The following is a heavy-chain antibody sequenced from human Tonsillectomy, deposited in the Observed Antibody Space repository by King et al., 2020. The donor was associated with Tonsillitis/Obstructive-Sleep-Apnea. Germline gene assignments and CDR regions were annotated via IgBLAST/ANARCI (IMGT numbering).Heavy chain of an antibody. J-gene: IGHJ4*02. Sequence: QLLQSGGGPVKPGGSLRLSCAASGCSFSSYIMNWVRQAPGKGLYFVSSISIRSSFIYYADSVKGLFTLSRDNAKNSLYLQMNSLRAEDTAVYYCARDLFCSSTSCYALRDYWGQGTLVTVSS. D-gene: IGHD2-2*01. V-gene: IGHV3-21*01. CDR3: ARDLFCSSTSCYALRDY. CDR2: ISIRSSFI. CDR1: GCSFSSYI.